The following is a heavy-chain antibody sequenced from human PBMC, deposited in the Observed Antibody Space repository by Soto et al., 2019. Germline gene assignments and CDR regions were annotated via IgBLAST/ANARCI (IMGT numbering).Heavy chain of an antibody. CDR1: GGSISSGGYY. CDR2: IYYSGST. D-gene: IGHD2-2*01. J-gene: IGHJ5*02. V-gene: IGHV4-31*03. Sequence: QVQLQESGPGLVKPSQTLSLTCTVSGGSISSGGYYWSWIRQHPGKGLEWIGYIYYSGSTYYNPSLKSRVTISVDTSKNQFSLKLCSVTAADTAVYYCARGYCSSTSCYRFDWDGWFDPWGQGTLVTVSS. CDR3: ARGYCSSTSCYRFDWDGWFDP.